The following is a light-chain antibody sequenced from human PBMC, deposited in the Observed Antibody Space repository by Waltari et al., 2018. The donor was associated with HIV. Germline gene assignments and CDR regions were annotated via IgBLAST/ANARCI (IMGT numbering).Light chain of an antibody. J-gene: IGLJ2*01. CDR1: TSNIGAGYD. V-gene: IGLV1-40*01. Sequence: QSVLTQPPSVSGAPGQRVTISCTGTTSNIGAGYDVPWYPQLPGTAPKLLVFGNTNRPSGVPDRFSGSKSGTSASLAITGLQAGDEGDYYCQSYDNALSGSLFGGGTKVTVL. CDR2: GNT. CDR3: QSYDNALSGSL.